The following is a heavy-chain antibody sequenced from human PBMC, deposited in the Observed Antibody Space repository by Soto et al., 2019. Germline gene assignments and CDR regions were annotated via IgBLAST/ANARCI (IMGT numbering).Heavy chain of an antibody. D-gene: IGHD3-10*01. J-gene: IGHJ4*02. Sequence: PGGSLRLSCVASGFTFSDYYMSWIRQAPGKGLEWVSYISSSSSYTNYADSVKGRFTISRDNAKNSLYLQMNSLRAEDTAMYYCARLGLYSCGSGSCYPGYFDSWGQGTLVTVSS. CDR1: GFTFSDYY. V-gene: IGHV3-11*03. CDR3: ARLGLYSCGSGSCYPGYFDS. CDR2: ISSSSSYT.